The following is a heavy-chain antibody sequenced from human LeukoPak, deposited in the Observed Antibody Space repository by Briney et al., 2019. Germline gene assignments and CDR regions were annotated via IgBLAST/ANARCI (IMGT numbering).Heavy chain of an antibody. CDR1: GFTFSSYA. V-gene: IGHV3-23*01. J-gene: IGHJ4*02. D-gene: IGHD3-22*01. CDR2: MSGSGGMT. CDR3: AKGPFFYYDASGYNYFDF. Sequence: GGSLRLSCAASGFTFSSYAVSWVRQPPGKGLEWVSAMSGSGGMTYSADSVKGRFTMSRDNSKGTLYLQMNSLRAEDTAVYYCAKGPFFYYDASGYNYFDFWGQGTLVTVSS.